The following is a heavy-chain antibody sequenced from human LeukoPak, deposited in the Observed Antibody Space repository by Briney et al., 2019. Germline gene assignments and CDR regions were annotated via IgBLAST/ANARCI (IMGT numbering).Heavy chain of an antibody. CDR2: IIPILGIA. Sequence: SVKVSCKASGGTFSSYAISWVRQAPGQGLEWMGRIIPILGIANYAQKFQGRVTITADKSTSTAYMELSSLRSEDTAVYYCARGPRSTVVPRLFWYFDLWGRGTLVTVSS. D-gene: IGHD4-23*01. CDR1: GGTFSSYA. CDR3: ARGPRSTVVPRLFWYFDL. V-gene: IGHV1-69*04. J-gene: IGHJ2*01.